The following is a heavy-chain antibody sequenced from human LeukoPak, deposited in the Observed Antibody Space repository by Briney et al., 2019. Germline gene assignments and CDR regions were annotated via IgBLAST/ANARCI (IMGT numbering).Heavy chain of an antibody. V-gene: IGHV1-2*02. Sequence: ASVKVSCKASGYTFTGYYMHWVRQAPGQGLEWMGWINPNSGGTNYAQKFQGRVTMTRDTSISTAYMELRRLRSDDTAVYYCARGGRFLEWLLNFYYYYYYMDVWGKGTTVTVSS. CDR1: GYTFTGYY. J-gene: IGHJ6*03. D-gene: IGHD3-3*01. CDR2: INPNSGGT. CDR3: ARGGRFLEWLLNFYYYYYYMDV.